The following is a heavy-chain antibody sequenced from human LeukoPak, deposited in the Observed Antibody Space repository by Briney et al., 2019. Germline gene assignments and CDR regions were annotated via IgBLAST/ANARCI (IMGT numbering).Heavy chain of an antibody. J-gene: IGHJ4*02. CDR3: ASVHTSVTTLDY. CDR2: ISSTGLTI. V-gene: IGHV3-48*03. D-gene: IGHD4-17*01. CDR1: GFTFSSYD. Sequence: GGSLRLSCAASGFTFSSYDLNWVRQAPGKGLEWISYISSTGLTIHYADSVKGRFTISRDNAKNSLFVQMNSLRAEDTAVYYCASVHTSVTTLDYWDQGTLVTVSS.